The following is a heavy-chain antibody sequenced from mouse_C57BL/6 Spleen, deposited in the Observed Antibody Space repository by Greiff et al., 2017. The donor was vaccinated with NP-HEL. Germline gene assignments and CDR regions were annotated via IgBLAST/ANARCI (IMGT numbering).Heavy chain of an antibody. V-gene: IGHV5-17*01. CDR1: GFTFSDYG. D-gene: IGHD1-1*01. Sequence: EVKLVESGGGLVKPGGSLKLSCAASGFTFSDYGMHWVRQAPEKGLEWVAYISSGSSTIYYADTVKGRFTISRDNAKNTLFLQMTSLRSEDTAMYYCAKNPLYYYGSSLYYAMDYWGQGTSVTVSS. J-gene: IGHJ4*01. CDR2: ISSGSSTI. CDR3: AKNPLYYYGSSLYYAMDY.